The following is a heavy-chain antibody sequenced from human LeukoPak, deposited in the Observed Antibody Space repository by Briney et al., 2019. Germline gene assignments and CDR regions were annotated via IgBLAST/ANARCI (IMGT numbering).Heavy chain of an antibody. D-gene: IGHD3-3*01. CDR1: GGSISSHY. CDR2: IYYSGST. V-gene: IGHV4-59*11. Sequence: SETLSLTCTVSGGSISSHYWSWIRQPPGKGLEWVGYIYYSGSTNYNPSLKSRVTISVDTSKNQFSLKLSSVTAADTAVYYCARAGGGFWSGYPPMGYFDYWGQGTLVTVSS. J-gene: IGHJ4*02. CDR3: ARAGGGFWSGYPPMGYFDY.